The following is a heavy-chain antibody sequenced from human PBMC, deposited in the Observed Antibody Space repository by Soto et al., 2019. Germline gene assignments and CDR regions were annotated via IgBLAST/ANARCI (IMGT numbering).Heavy chain of an antibody. V-gene: IGHV4-31*03. CDR1: GGSISSGGYY. Sequence: SETLSLTCTVSGGSISSGGYYWSWIRQHPGKGLEWIGYIYYSGSTYYNPSLKSRVTISVDTSKNQFSLKLSSVTAADTAVYYCASSSTSPNWFDPWGQGTLVTVSS. J-gene: IGHJ5*02. CDR2: IYYSGST. D-gene: IGHD2-2*01. CDR3: ASSSTSPNWFDP.